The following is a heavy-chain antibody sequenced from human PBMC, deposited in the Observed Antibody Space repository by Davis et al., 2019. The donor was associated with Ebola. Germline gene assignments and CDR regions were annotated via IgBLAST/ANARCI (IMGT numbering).Heavy chain of an antibody. V-gene: IGHV3-11*01. J-gene: IGHJ1*01. CDR1: GFTFSAYY. CDR3: ARATVTTSRYFQH. Sequence: PGGSLRLSCAASGFTFSAYYMSWIRQAPGKGLEWVSYISSSGSTIYYADSVKGRFTISRDNAKNSLYLQMNSLRAEDTAVYYCARATVTTSRYFQHWGQGTLVTVSS. CDR2: ISSSGSTI. D-gene: IGHD4-17*01.